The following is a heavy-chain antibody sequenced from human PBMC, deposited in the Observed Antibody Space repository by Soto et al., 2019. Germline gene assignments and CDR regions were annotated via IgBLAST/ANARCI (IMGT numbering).Heavy chain of an antibody. CDR1: GDSITISYW. Sequence: PSETLSLTCAVSGDSITISYWSWFGQPPGKGLEWIADIHHSGVTNYNPSLMSRVTISLDRSKNQFSLKLNSMTAADTAVYYCARDTGRWLQSYFDYWGQEALVTVSS. CDR3: ARDTGRWLQSYFDY. V-gene: IGHV4-4*02. J-gene: IGHJ4*02. D-gene: IGHD5-12*01. CDR2: IHHSGVT.